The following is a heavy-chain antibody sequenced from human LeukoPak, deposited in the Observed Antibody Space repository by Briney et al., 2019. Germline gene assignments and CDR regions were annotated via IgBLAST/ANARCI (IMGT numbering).Heavy chain of an antibody. Sequence: PGRSLRLSCAASGFTFDGYAMHWVRQAPGKGLEWASGISWNRGSIGYADSLKGRLTISSDNAKNSLYLKMHSLRAEDPALYYCAKDKQLKSPIVAGNDAFDIWGQGTMVTVSS. CDR2: ISWNRGSI. D-gene: IGHD6-19*01. J-gene: IGHJ3*02. CDR3: AKDKQLKSPIVAGNDAFDI. V-gene: IGHV3-9*01. CDR1: GFTFDGYA.